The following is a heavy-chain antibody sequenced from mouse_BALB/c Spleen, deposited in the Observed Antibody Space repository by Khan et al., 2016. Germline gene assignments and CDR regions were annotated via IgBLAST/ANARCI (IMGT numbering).Heavy chain of an antibody. J-gene: IGHJ3*01. CDR2: IRSKSNNYAT. CDR3: VTGFAY. CDR1: GFTFNTNA. Sequence: EVPLVETGGGLVQPKGSLKLSCAASGFTFNTNAMNWVRQAPGKGLEWVARIRSKSNNYATYYADSVKDRFTISRDDSQSMLYLQMNNLKTEDTAMYYCVTGFAYWGQGTLVTVSA. V-gene: IGHV10S3*01.